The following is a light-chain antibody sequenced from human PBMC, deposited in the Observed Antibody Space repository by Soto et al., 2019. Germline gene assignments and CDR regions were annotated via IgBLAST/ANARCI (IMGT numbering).Light chain of an antibody. CDR3: KQRSNLYT. CDR1: QSVTY. Sequence: EIVLTQSPATLSLSPGERATLSCRASQSVTYLGWYQQKPGQAPRLLIYDASNRATGIPARFSGSGSGTDFTLTISSLEPEDFAVYYCKQRSNLYTFGQGTKLEIK. V-gene: IGKV3-11*01. J-gene: IGKJ2*01. CDR2: DAS.